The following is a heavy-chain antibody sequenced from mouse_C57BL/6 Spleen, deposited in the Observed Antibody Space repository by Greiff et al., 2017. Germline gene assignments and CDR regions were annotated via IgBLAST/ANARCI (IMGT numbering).Heavy chain of an antibody. D-gene: IGHD3-2*02. J-gene: IGHJ2*01. CDR3: ARNKDSSGVASFDY. CDR2: IWTGGGT. Sequence: VMLVESGPGLVAPSQSLSITCTVSGFSLTSYAISWVRQPPGKGLEWLGVIWTGGGTNYNSALKSRLSISKDNSKSQVFLKMNSLQTDDTARYYCARNKDSSGVASFDYWGQGTTLTVSS. CDR1: GFSLTSYA. V-gene: IGHV2-9-1*01.